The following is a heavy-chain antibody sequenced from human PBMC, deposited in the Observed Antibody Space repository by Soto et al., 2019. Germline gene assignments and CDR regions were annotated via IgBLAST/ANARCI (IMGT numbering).Heavy chain of an antibody. J-gene: IGHJ3*02. CDR2: IWYDGSNK. Sequence: QVQLVESGGGVVQPGRSLRLSCAASGFTFSSYGMHWVRQAPGKGLEWVAVIWYDGSNKYYADSVKGRFTISRDNSKNTRYLQMNSLRAEDTAVYYCARGGPRQWLVNGAFDIWGQGTMVTVSS. CDR3: ARGGPRQWLVNGAFDI. V-gene: IGHV3-33*01. D-gene: IGHD6-19*01. CDR1: GFTFSSYG.